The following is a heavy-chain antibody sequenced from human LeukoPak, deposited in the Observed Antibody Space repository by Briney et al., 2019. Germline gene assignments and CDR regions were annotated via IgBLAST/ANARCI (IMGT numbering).Heavy chain of an antibody. CDR1: GYTFTGYY. Sequence: ASVKVSCKASGYTFTGYYMHWVRQAPGQGLEWMGWINPNSGGTNYAQKFQGRVTMTRDTSISTAYMELSRLRSDDTAVYYCARGKVPAAISPYYYYGMDVWGQGTTVTVSS. D-gene: IGHD2-2*01. CDR2: INPNSGGT. V-gene: IGHV1-2*02. J-gene: IGHJ6*02. CDR3: ARGKVPAAISPYYYYGMDV.